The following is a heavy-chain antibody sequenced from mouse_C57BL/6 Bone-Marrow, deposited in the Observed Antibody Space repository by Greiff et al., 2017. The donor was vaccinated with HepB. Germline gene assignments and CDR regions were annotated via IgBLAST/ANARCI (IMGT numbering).Heavy chain of an antibody. J-gene: IGHJ2*01. Sequence: EVQLQQSGPELVKPGASVKIPCKASGYTFTDYNMDWVKQSHGKSLEWIGDINPNNGGTIYNQKFKGKATLAVDKSSSTAYMELRSLTSEDTAVYYCARSRGSSYYFDYWGQGTTLTVSS. CDR2: INPNNGGT. CDR1: GYTFTDYN. CDR3: ARSRGSSYYFDY. V-gene: IGHV1-18*01. D-gene: IGHD1-1*01.